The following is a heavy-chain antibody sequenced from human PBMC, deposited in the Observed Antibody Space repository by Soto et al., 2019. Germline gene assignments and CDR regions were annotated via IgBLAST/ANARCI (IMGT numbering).Heavy chain of an antibody. V-gene: IGHV3-21*01. CDR1: GFTFNDYS. D-gene: IGHD2-2*01. J-gene: IGHJ6*02. CDR2: ISSSSTYI. CDR3: ARDRKVVPAAAPADYYGIDV. Sequence: EVQLVESGGGLVKPGGSLRLSCAASGFTFNDYSMNWVRQAPGKGLEWVSAISSSSTYIYYADSVKGRFTISRDNAKNSLYLQMNSLRAEDTAVYYCARDRKVVPAAAPADYYGIDVWGQGTMVTVSS.